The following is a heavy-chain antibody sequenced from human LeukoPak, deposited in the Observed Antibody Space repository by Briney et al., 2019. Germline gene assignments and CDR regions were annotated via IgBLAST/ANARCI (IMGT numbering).Heavy chain of an antibody. CDR2: INHSGST. Sequence: SETLSLTCAVYGGSFSGYYWSWIRQPPGKGLEWIGEINHSGSTNYNPSLKSRVTISVDTSKNQFSLKLSSVTAADTAVYYCAREQLNAPYYYYYMDVWGKGTTVTVSS. CDR3: AREQLNAPYYYYYMDV. J-gene: IGHJ6*03. V-gene: IGHV4-34*01. CDR1: GGSFSGYY. D-gene: IGHD6-13*01.